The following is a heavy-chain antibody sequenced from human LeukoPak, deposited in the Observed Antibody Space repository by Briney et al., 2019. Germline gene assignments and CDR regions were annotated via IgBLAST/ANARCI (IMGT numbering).Heavy chain of an antibody. Sequence: SETLSLTCTVSGGSISSGGYYWSWIRPHPGKGLEWIGYIYYSGSTYYNPSLKSRLTISVDTSKNQFSLRLSFVTAADTAVYYCARTYYYDSSGYWFQGYFDYWGQGTLVTVSS. D-gene: IGHD3-22*01. CDR3: ARTYYYDSSGYWFQGYFDY. J-gene: IGHJ4*02. V-gene: IGHV4-31*03. CDR2: IYYSGST. CDR1: GGSISSGGYY.